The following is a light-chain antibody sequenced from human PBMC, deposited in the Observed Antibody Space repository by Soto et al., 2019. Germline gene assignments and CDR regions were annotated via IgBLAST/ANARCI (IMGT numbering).Light chain of an antibody. CDR1: QSVSSY. CDR2: DAS. V-gene: IGKV3D-20*01. CDR3: QQYGSSPPIT. Sequence: EIVLTQSPATLSLSPGERATLSCRASQSVSSYLAWYQQKPGLAPRLLIYDASSRATGIPDRFSGSGSGTDFTLTISRLEPEDFAVYYCQQYGSSPPITFGQGTRLEIK. J-gene: IGKJ5*01.